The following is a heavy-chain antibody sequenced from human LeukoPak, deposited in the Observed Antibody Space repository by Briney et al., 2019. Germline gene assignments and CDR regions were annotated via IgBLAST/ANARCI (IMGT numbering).Heavy chain of an antibody. V-gene: IGHV3-48*01. CDR1: GFTFSRDS. Sequence: GGSLRLSCAASGFTFSRDSMNWVRQAPGKGLEWVSYINGGGSPIYYADSVRGRFTISRDNAKSSLYLQMNSLRAEDTALYYCVRDNPRCCGVIPANIDDFWGQGTLVTVSS. CDR3: VRDNPRCCGVIPANIDDF. D-gene: IGHD2-21*01. J-gene: IGHJ4*02. CDR2: INGGGSPI.